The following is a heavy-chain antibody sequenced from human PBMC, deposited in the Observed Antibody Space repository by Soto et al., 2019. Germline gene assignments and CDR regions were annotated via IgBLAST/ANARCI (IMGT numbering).Heavy chain of an antibody. J-gene: IGHJ4*02. CDR1: GGIFSSYA. CDR3: ARGGSGYVWFDEF. D-gene: IGHD3-22*01. CDR2: IIPIFGPA. Sequence: QEQLVQSGAEVKKPGSSVKVSCKASGGIFSSYAISWVRQAPGQGLEWMGGIIPIFGPANDAQKFQGRVTIPAEESTNTAYMALSSLKSEDTATDYCARGGSGYVWFDEFWGQGTLVTVSS. V-gene: IGHV1-69*01.